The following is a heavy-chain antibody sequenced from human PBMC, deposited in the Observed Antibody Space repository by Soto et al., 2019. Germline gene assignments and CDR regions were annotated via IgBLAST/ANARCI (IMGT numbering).Heavy chain of an antibody. CDR1: GFTFSSYA. D-gene: IGHD2-2*02. CDR2: ISYDGSNK. CDR3: ARDRVVVVPAAIIRIGYYYYGMDV. Sequence: PGGSLRLSCAASGFTFSSYAMHWFRQAPGKGLEWVAVISYDGSNKYYADSVKGRFTISRDNSKNTLYLQMNSLRAEDTAVYYCARDRVVVVPAAIIRIGYYYYGMDVWGQGTTVTVSS. V-gene: IGHV3-30-3*01. J-gene: IGHJ6*02.